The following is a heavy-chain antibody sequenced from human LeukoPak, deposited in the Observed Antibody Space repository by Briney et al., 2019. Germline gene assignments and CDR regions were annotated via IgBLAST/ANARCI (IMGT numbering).Heavy chain of an antibody. CDR1: GFTFSSYS. CDR2: ISSSSSYI. Sequence: GGSLRLSCAASGFTFSSYSMNWVRQAPGKGLEWVSSISSSSSYIYYADSVKGRFTISRDNAKNSLYLQMNSLRAEDTAVYYCASASNVPRAFDIWGQGTMVTVSS. J-gene: IGHJ3*02. V-gene: IGHV3-21*01. CDR3: ASASNVPRAFDI. D-gene: IGHD3-10*02.